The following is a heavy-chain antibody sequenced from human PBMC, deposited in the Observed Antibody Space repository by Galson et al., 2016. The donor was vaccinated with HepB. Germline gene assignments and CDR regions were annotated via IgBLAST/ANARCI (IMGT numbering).Heavy chain of an antibody. CDR2: IWYDGRNK. D-gene: IGHD6-13*01. CDR1: GFTFSSYG. CDR3: ARGRYSSSWYGDFDY. Sequence: SLRLSCAASGFTFSSYGMHWVRQAPGKGLEWVALIWYDGRNKYYADSVKDRFTISRDNSKNSLYLQMNSLRAEDTAVYYCARGRYSSSWYGDFDYWGQGTLVTVSS. V-gene: IGHV3-33*01. J-gene: IGHJ4*02.